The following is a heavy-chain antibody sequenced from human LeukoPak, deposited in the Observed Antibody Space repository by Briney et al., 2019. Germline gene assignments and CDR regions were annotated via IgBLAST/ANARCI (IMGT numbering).Heavy chain of an antibody. CDR3: ARYGENKGYFDY. J-gene: IGHJ4*02. CDR2: IYPGDSDT. CDR1: GYSFSNYW. V-gene: IGHV5-51*01. Sequence: GGSLKISFKGSGYSFSNYWIGWGRQMPGKGLGWMGIIYPGDSDTRYSPSFQGQVTISADKSISTAYLQWSSLKASDTAMYYCARYGENKGYFDYWGQGTLVTVSS. D-gene: IGHD2/OR15-2a*01.